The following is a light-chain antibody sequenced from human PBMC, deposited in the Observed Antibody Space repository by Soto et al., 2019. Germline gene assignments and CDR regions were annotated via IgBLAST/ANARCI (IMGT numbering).Light chain of an antibody. J-gene: IGKJ1*01. Sequence: DIQMTQSPPTLSASVGDRVTITCRASQSIGNLLAWYQQKSGKAPNLLIYDASSLESGVPSRFSGSGSGTEFTLTISSLQPDDFATYYCQQYSDYSPWTFGQGTKVEIK. CDR2: DAS. V-gene: IGKV1-5*01. CDR1: QSIGNL. CDR3: QQYSDYSPWT.